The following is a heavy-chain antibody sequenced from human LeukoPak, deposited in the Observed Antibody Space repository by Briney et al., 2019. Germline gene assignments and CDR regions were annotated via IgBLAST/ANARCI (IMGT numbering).Heavy chain of an antibody. Sequence: SETLSLTCTVSGGSISSGGYYWSWIRQHPGKGLEWIGYIYYSGSTYYNPSLKSRVTISVDTSKNQFSLKLSSVTAADTAVYYCARDRGRAGYYPYWGQGTLVTVSS. CDR3: ARDRGRAGYYPY. D-gene: IGHD3-22*01. CDR2: IYYSGST. CDR1: GGSISSGGYY. J-gene: IGHJ4*02. V-gene: IGHV4-31*03.